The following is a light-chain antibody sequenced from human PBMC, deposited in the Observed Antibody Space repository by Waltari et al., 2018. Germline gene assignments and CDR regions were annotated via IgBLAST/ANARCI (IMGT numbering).Light chain of an antibody. J-gene: IGLJ2*01. Sequence: QSALTQPASVSGSPGQSITISCIGTSSDVGVYNYVSWYQQHPGKPPKLMIYDVSNRPSGVSSRFSDSKSGNTASLTISGLQAEDEADYYCSSYSSSTTPLIFGGGTKLTVL. V-gene: IGLV2-14*03. CDR1: SSDVGVYNY. CDR3: SSYSSSTTPLI. CDR2: DVS.